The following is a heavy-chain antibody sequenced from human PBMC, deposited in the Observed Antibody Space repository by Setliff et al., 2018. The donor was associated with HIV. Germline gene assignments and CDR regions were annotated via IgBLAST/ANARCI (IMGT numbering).Heavy chain of an antibody. CDR2: IDDSGRIR. Sequence: GGSLRLSCIASGFSFSDYYMAWIRQTPGKGLEWISYIDDSGRIRDYAGSVKGRFTISRDNTKNSLYLLMDSLTVEDTAIYFCARPKERIAHGLEHWGQGAQVTVPQ. D-gene: IGHD2-21*01. CDR1: GFSFSDYY. CDR3: ARPKERIAHGLEH. J-gene: IGHJ4*02. V-gene: IGHV3-11*01.